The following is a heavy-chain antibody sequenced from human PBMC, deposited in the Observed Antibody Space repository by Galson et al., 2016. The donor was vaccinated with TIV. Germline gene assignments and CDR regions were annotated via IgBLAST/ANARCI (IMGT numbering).Heavy chain of an antibody. CDR3: ARERRYCGNECFLQYYYGMDV. D-gene: IGHD2-21*01. CDR2: ISSGGAT. CDR1: TFNVNDNY. Sequence: SLRLSCAASTFNVNDNYMTWVRQAPGKGLEWVSIISSGGATRYSDSVRGRFTMSRDTDKNTLYLQMTSLRAEDTAVYYCARERRYCGNECFLQYYYGMDVWGQGTPVTVSS. J-gene: IGHJ6*02. V-gene: IGHV3-66*02.